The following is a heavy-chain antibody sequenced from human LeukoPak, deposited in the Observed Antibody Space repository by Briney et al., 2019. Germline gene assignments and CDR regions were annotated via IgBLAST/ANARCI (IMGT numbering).Heavy chain of an antibody. CDR3: ATLRLRGAPSFDY. D-gene: IGHD4-17*01. V-gene: IGHV4-34*01. J-gene: IGHJ4*02. CDR2: INHSGST. Sequence: PSETLSLTCAVYGGSFSGYYWSWIRQPPGKGLEWIGEINHSGSTNYNPSLKSRVTISVDTSKNQFSLKLSSVTAADTAVYYCATLRLRGAPSFDYWGQGTLVTVSS. CDR1: GGSFSGYY.